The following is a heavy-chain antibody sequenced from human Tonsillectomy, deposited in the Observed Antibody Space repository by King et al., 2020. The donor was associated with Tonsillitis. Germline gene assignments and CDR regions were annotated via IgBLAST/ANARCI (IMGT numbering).Heavy chain of an antibody. CDR1: GFTFSGSA. D-gene: IGHD4-17*01. J-gene: IGHJ4*02. CDR2: IRSKANRYAT. V-gene: IGHV3-73*02. Sequence: VQLVESGGGLVQPGGPLKLSCAASGFTFSGSAMHWVRQASEKGLEWVGRIRSKANRYATVYAVSVKGRFTISRDDSKHTAYLQMNSRKTEDTAVYYCTRVAAPGYGDYGDYWGQGTLVIGS. CDR3: TRVAAPGYGDYGDY.